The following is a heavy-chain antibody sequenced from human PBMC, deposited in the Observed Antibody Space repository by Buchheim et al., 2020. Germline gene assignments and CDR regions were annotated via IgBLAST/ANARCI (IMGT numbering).Heavy chain of an antibody. V-gene: IGHV3-74*01. Sequence: EVQLVESGGGLVQPGGSLRLSCAASGFTFSNYWMRWARQSPGKGLIWVSHIKSDGSNATYADSVKGRFTISRDNAKNTLYLQMNSRRAEDTAVYYCSRVARFDQEDTSGYRYSDYWGQGTL. CDR3: SRVARFDQEDTSGYRYSDY. CDR2: IKSDGSNA. CDR1: GFTFSNYW. D-gene: IGHD3-22*01. J-gene: IGHJ4*02.